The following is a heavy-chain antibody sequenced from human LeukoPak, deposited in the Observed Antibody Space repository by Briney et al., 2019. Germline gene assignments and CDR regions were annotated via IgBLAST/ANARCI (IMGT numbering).Heavy chain of an antibody. J-gene: IGHJ6*03. CDR2: IYYSGNT. Sequence: PSETLSLTCTVSGGSISSYYWSWIRQPPGKGLEWIGYIYYSGNTNYNPSLKSRVTISVDTSKNQFSLKLSPVTAADTAVYYCARGSTNYDFWSGYYTDYYYYYMDVWGKGTTVTVSS. CDR3: ARGSTNYDFWSGYYTDYYYYYMDV. D-gene: IGHD3-3*01. CDR1: GGSISSYY. V-gene: IGHV4-59*01.